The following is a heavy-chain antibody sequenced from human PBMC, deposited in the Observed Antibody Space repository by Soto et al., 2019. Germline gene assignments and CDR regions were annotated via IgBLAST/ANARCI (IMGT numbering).Heavy chain of an antibody. D-gene: IGHD3-22*01. CDR2: IYYSGST. CDR1: GGSISSSSYY. CDR3: TRAAVYYYDRRGYAFVY. J-gene: IGHJ4*02. V-gene: IGHV4-39*01. Sequence: ETLSLTCTVSGGSISSSSYYWGWIRQPPGKGLEWIGSIYYSGSTYYNPSLKSRVTISVDTSKNQFSLKLSSVTAADTAVYYCTRAAVYYYDRRGYAFVYRGQGTLVTVFS.